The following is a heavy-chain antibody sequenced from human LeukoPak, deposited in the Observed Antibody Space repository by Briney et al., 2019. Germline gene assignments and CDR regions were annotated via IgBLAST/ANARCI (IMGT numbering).Heavy chain of an antibody. CDR3: ARGRYTGYSSSWYPNDY. CDR1: GGSFSRYY. D-gene: IGHD6-13*01. J-gene: IGHJ4*02. CDR2: INHCGST. Sequence: SETLSLTCAVYGGSFSRYYWSWIRHPPGRGLEGMGKINHCGSTNYNPSLKCRVTISVDTSKNQFSLKLSSVTAADTVVYYCARGRYTGYSSSWYPNDYWGQGTLVTVSS. V-gene: IGHV4-34*01.